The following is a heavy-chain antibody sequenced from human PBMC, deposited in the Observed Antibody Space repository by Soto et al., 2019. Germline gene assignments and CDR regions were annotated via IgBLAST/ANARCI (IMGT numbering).Heavy chain of an antibody. CDR1: GFTFDDYT. CDR3: AKDTQDGRWLQFGLVDY. CDR2: ISWDGGST. V-gene: IGHV3-43*01. D-gene: IGHD5-12*01. J-gene: IGHJ4*02. Sequence: PGGSLRLSCAASGFTFDDYTMHWVRQAPGKGLEWVSLISWDGGSTYYADSVKGQFTISRDNSKNSLYLQMNSLRTEDTALYYCAKDTQDGRWLQFGLVDYWGQGTLVTVSS.